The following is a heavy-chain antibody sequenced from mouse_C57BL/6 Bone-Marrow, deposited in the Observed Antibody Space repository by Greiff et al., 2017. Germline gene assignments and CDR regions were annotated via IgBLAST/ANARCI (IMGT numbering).Heavy chain of an antibody. CDR1: GFTFSSYG. CDR3: AREGFDY. CDR2: ISSGGSYT. Sequence: VQLQQSGGDLVKPGGSLKLSCAASGFTFSSYGMSWVRQTPDKRLEWVATISSGGSYTYYPDSVKGRFTISRDNAKNTLYLQMSSLKSEDTAKYYCAREGFDYWGQGTTLTVSS. J-gene: IGHJ2*01. V-gene: IGHV5-6*01.